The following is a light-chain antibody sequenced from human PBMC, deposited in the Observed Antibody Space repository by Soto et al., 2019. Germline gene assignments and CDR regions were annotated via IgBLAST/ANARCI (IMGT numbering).Light chain of an antibody. CDR3: QQFASSPLT. CDR2: AAS. CDR1: QSVSSGY. J-gene: IGKJ4*01. V-gene: IGKV3-20*01. Sequence: EIVLTQSPGTLSLSPGERATLSCRASQSVSSGYLAWYQQKPGQAPRLLIYAASSRANGIPDRFSGSGSGTDFTLTIGRLEPEDFAVYYCQQFASSPLTFGGGTKVEIK.